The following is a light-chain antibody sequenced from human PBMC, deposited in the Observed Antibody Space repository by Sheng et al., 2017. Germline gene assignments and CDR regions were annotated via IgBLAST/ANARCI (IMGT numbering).Light chain of an antibody. CDR3: QQYNNWPPYS. Sequence: EIVMTQSPATLSVSPGERATLSCRASQSVSSNLAWYQQKPGQAPRVLIYAASTRATGVPGRFSGSGSGTEFTLTINXLQSEDFAVYYCQQYNNWPPYSFGQGTKLEIK. CDR1: QSVSSN. J-gene: IGKJ2*03. CDR2: AAS. V-gene: IGKV3-15*01.